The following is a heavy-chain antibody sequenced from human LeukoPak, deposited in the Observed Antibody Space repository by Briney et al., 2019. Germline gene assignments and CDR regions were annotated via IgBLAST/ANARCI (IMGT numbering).Heavy chain of an antibody. J-gene: IGHJ4*02. CDR1: GGSISSGGYS. CDR2: IYRSGST. CDR3: ARLGSGDLDY. V-gene: IGHV4-30-2*01. Sequence: TLSHTCAVSGGSISSGGYSWSWIRQPPGKGLEWIGYIYRSGSTYYDPSLKGRVTISVDRSKNQFSLKLSSVTAADTAVYYCARLGSGDLDYWGQGTLVTVSS. D-gene: IGHD2-21*01.